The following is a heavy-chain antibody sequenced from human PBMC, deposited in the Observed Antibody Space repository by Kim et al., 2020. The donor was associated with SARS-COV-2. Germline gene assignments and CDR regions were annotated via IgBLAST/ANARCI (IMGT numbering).Heavy chain of an antibody. V-gene: IGHV1-2*02. D-gene: IGHD3-22*01. CDR3: ASQLRITMIVVVHYAFDI. J-gene: IGHJ3*02. CDR2: INPNSGGT. CDR1: GYTFTGYY. Sequence: ASVKVSCKASGYTFTGYYMHWVRQAPGQGLEWMGWINPNSGGTNYAQKFQGRVTMTRDTSISTAYMELSRLRSDDTAVYYCASQLRITMIVVVHYAFDIWGKGTMVTVSS.